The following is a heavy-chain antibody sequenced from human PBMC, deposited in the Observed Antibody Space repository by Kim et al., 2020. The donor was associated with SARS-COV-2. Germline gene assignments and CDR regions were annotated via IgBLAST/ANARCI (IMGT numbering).Heavy chain of an antibody. J-gene: IGHJ5*02. Sequence: SETLSLTCSVFGGSISGYYWSWIRQSPDKGLEYIGFVFYSGITDYNPSFTNRVSMSVDTSKNHFSLKFNSVTAADTAAYYCARGSITLMGQYHFYPWGQG. CDR1: GGSISGYY. CDR2: VFYSGIT. V-gene: IGHV4-59*01. D-gene: IGHD1-20*01. CDR3: ARGSITLMGQYHFYP.